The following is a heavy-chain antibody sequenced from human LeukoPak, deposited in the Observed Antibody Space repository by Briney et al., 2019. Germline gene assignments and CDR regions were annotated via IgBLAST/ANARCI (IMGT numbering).Heavy chain of an antibody. CDR2: INHSGST. CDR1: GGSFSGYY. D-gene: IGHD4-17*01. J-gene: IGHJ4*02. CDR3: ARVNGDYGGTDDY. Sequence: SETLSLTCAVYGGSFSGYYWSWIRQPPGKGLEWIGEINHSGSTNYNPSLKSRVTISVDTSKNQFSLKLSSVTAADTAVYYCARVNGDYGGTDDYWGQGTLVTVSS. V-gene: IGHV4-34*09.